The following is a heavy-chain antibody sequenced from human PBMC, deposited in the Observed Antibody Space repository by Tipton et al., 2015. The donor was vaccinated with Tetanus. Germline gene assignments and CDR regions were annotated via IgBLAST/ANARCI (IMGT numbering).Heavy chain of an antibody. Sequence: LRLSCNVSGGSVSSYYWTWIRQPPGKGLEWIGYIYYNGKTKYNPSLKSRVSITIDTPKNQFSLKVSSVTAADTAVYYCARDDYYDGRGLYYYGLDVWGQGTTVTVSS. CDR3: ARDDYYDGRGLYYYGLDV. CDR1: GGSVSSYY. V-gene: IGHV4-59*02. D-gene: IGHD3-22*01. CDR2: IYYNGKT. J-gene: IGHJ6*02.